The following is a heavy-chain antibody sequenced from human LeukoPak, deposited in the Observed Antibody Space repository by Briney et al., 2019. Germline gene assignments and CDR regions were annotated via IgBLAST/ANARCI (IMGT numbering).Heavy chain of an antibody. CDR3: ARGSTLDRGLVYY. Sequence: PGGSLRLSCAASGFTFSRHTMHWVRQAPGKGLEWVAFISHHGSTKYADSVKGRFTISRDNAKNTLSLQMNSLRAEDTAVYYCARGSTLDRGLVYYWGQGTLVTVSS. J-gene: IGHJ4*02. CDR1: GFTFSRHT. D-gene: IGHD3-10*01. CDR2: ISHHGSTK. V-gene: IGHV3-30-3*01.